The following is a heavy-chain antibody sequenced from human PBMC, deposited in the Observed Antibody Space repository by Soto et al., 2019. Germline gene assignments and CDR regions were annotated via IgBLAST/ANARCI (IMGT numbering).Heavy chain of an antibody. CDR1: GGSISSYY. J-gene: IGHJ4*02. CDR2: IYYSGST. CDR3: ARASSGWWYFDY. V-gene: IGHV4-59*01. Sequence: PSETLSLTCTVSGGSISSYYGSWIRQPPGKGLEWIGYIYYSGSTNYNPSLKSRVTISVDTSKNQFSLKLTSVTAADTAVYYCARASSGWWYFDYWGQGTLVTVSS. D-gene: IGHD6-19*01.